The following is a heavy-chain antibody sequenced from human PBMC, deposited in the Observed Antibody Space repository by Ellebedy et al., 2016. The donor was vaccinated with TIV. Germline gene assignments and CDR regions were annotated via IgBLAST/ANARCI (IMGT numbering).Heavy chain of an antibody. CDR1: GGSISSYY. CDR3: AREDPYYFDY. V-gene: IGHV3-53*01. J-gene: IGHJ4*02. CDR2: IYSGGST. Sequence: PSETLSLTCTVSGGSISSYYWSWVRQAPGKGLEWVSVIYSGGSTYYADSVKGRFTISRDNSKNTLYLQMNSLRAEDPAVYYCAREDPYYFDYWGQGTLVTVSS.